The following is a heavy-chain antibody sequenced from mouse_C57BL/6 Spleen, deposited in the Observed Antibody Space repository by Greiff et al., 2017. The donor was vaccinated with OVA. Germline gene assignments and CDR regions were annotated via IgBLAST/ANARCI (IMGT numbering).Heavy chain of an antibody. D-gene: IGHD1-1*01. CDR1: GFTFSSYA. CDR3: ARGGDYYGSSWFAY. V-gene: IGHV5-4*03. Sequence: EVKLMESGGGLVKPGGSLKLSCAASGFTFSSYAMSWVRQTPEKRLEWVATISDGGSYTYYPDNVKGRFTISRDNAKNNLYLQMSHLKSEDTAMYYCARGGDYYGSSWFAYWGQGTLVTVSA. CDR2: ISDGGSYT. J-gene: IGHJ3*01.